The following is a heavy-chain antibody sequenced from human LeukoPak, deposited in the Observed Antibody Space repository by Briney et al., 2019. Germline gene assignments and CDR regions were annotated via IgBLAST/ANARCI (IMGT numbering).Heavy chain of an antibody. Sequence: GGSLRLSCAASGFTFSSYSMNWVRQAPGKGLEWVSYISSSSSTIYYADSVKGRFTISRDNAKDSLYLQMNSLRDEDTAVYYCARDPHYYGSGTLCGDYWGQGTLVTVSS. J-gene: IGHJ4*02. CDR3: ARDPHYYGSGTLCGDY. V-gene: IGHV3-48*02. D-gene: IGHD3-10*01. CDR2: ISSSSSTI. CDR1: GFTFSSYS.